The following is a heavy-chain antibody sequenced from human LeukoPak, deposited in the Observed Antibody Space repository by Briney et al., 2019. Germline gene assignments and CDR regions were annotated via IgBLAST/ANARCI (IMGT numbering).Heavy chain of an antibody. D-gene: IGHD4-17*01. Sequence: GGSLRLSCAASGFTFSTYGMHWVRQAPGKGLEWVAVIWYDGSNKYYADSVKGRFAISRDNSKNTLYLQMNSLRAEDTAVYYCARDPATVTSYFDYWGQGTLVTVSS. CDR1: GFTFSTYG. V-gene: IGHV3-33*01. CDR2: IWYDGSNK. J-gene: IGHJ4*02. CDR3: ARDPATVTSYFDY.